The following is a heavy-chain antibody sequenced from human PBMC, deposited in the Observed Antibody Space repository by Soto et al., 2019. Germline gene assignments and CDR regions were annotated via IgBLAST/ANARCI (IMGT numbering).Heavy chain of an antibody. D-gene: IGHD2-15*01. CDR1: GFTFDDYA. V-gene: IGHV3-9*01. CDR3: AKDIEPRDIVVVGL. Sequence: EVQLVESGGGLVQPGRSLRLSCAASGFTFDDYAMHWVRQAPGKGLEWVSGISWDSGSIGYADSVKGRFTISRDNAKNSLYLQMNSLRAEDTALYYCAKDIEPRDIVVVGLWGKGTTVTVSS. J-gene: IGHJ6*04. CDR2: ISWDSGSI.